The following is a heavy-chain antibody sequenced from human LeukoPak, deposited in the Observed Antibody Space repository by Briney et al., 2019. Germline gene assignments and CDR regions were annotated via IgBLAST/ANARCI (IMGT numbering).Heavy chain of an antibody. J-gene: IGHJ4*02. CDR1: GYTFTSYG. V-gene: IGHV1-18*01. CDR2: ISAYNGNT. Sequence: AASVKVSCKASGYTFTSYGISWVRQAPGQGLEWMGWISAYNGNTNYAQKLQGRVTMTTDTSTSTAYMELRSLRSDDTAVYYCARVPPPYYYDSSGYYPSDYWGQGTLVTVSS. D-gene: IGHD3-22*01. CDR3: ARVPPPYYYDSSGYYPSDY.